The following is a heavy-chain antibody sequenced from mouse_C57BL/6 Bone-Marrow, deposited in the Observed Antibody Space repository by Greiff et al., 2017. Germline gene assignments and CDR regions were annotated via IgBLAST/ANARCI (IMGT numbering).Heavy chain of an antibody. CDR1: GYTFTSYW. V-gene: IGHV1-55*01. CDR3: ARGYGSGYGYFDV. Sequence: VQLQQPGAELVKPGASVKMSCKASGYTFTSYWITWVKQRPGQGLEWIGDIYPGSGSTNYNEKFKSKATLTVDTSTSTAYMQRSSLTSEDSAVYYCARGYGSGYGYFDVWGTGTTVTVSS. J-gene: IGHJ1*03. D-gene: IGHD1-1*01. CDR2: IYPGSGST.